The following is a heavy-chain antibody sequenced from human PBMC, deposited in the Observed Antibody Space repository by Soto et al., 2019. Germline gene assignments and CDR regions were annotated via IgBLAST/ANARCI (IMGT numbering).Heavy chain of an antibody. J-gene: IGHJ4*02. Sequence: RGAALKISCKGSGYSFTSYWFSWVRQMHGKGMEWMGRIDPSDSYTNYSPSFQVHVTISADKSISTAYLQWSSLKASDTAMYYCARLQAAAGDNDLTFDFWGQGTLVTVSS. CDR3: ARLQAAAGDNDLTFDF. CDR1: GYSFTSYW. V-gene: IGHV5-10-1*01. CDR2: IDPSDSYT. D-gene: IGHD6-13*01.